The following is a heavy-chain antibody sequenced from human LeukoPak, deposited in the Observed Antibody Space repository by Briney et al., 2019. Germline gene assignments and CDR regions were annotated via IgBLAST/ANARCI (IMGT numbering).Heavy chain of an antibody. V-gene: IGHV4-4*02. CDR3: ARGDSYGLYYFDY. D-gene: IGHD5-18*01. J-gene: IGHJ4*02. CDR1: GGSISSSNW. CDR2: IYHSGST. Sequence: PSETLSLTCAVSGGSISSSNWWSWVRQPPGKGLEWIGEIYHSGSTNYNPSLKSRVTISVDKSKNQFSLKLSSVTAADTAVYYCARGDSYGLYYFDYWGQGTLVTVSS.